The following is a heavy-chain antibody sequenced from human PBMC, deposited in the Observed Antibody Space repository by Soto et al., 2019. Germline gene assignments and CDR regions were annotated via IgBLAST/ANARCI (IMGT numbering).Heavy chain of an antibody. Sequence: SLRLSCAASGFTFDDYAMHWVRQAPGKGLEWVSGISWNSGSIGYADSVKGRFTISRDNAKNSLYLQMNSLRAEDTALYYCAKTAWIAAAGTKAAFDIWGQGTMVTVSS. V-gene: IGHV3-9*01. CDR1: GFTFDDYA. J-gene: IGHJ3*02. D-gene: IGHD6-13*01. CDR2: ISWNSGSI. CDR3: AKTAWIAAAGTKAAFDI.